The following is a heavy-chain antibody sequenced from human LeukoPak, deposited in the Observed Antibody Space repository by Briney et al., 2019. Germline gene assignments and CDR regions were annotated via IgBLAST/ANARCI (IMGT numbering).Heavy chain of an antibody. CDR3: AKGPVRYFDWLSN. V-gene: IGHV3-23*01. CDR1: GFTFSSYA. J-gene: IGHJ4*02. Sequence: GGSLRLSCAASGFTFSSYAMSWVRQALGKWLEWVSAISGSGGSTYYADSVKGRFTISRDNSKNTLYLQMNSLRAEDTAVYYCAKGPVRYFDWLSNWGQGTLVTVSS. CDR2: ISGSGGST. D-gene: IGHD3-9*01.